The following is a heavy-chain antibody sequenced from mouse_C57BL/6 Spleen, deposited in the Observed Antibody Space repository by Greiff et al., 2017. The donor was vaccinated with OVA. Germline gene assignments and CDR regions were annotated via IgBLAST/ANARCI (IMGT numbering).Heavy chain of an antibody. CDR1: GYTFTSYW. CDR2: IDPNSGGT. J-gene: IGHJ4*01. CDR3: ARSITTVVAPLDY. Sequence: QVHVKQPGAELVKPGASVKLSCKASGYTFTSYWMHWVKQRPGRGLEWIGRIDPNSGGTKYNEKFKSKATLTVDKPSSTAYMQLSSLTSEDSAVYYCARSITTVVAPLDYWGQGTSVTVSS. D-gene: IGHD1-1*01. V-gene: IGHV1-72*01.